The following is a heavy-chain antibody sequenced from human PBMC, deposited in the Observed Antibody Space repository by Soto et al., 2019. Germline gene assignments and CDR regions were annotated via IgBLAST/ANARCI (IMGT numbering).Heavy chain of an antibody. D-gene: IGHD3-22*01. Sequence: GGSLRLSCAASGFTFRNYAMSWVRQAPGKGLEWVSTISVSDAGTSYADSVKGRFTISRDNSKNTLYLQMNSLRAEDTAVYYCAKDAPGSGWLSDYWGQGARVTVSS. CDR2: ISVSDAGT. CDR3: AKDAPGSGWLSDY. CDR1: GFTFRNYA. J-gene: IGHJ4*02. V-gene: IGHV3-23*01.